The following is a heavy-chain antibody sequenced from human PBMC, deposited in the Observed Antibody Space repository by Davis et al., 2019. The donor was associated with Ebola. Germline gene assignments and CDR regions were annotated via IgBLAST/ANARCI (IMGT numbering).Heavy chain of an antibody. D-gene: IGHD3-10*01. Sequence: PGGSLRLSCKGSGYSFTSYWIAWVRQMPGKGLECMGIIYPGDSDSRYSPSFEGQVIISVDRSIKTAFLQWKSLRASDTAIYYCARQERLYGHIDYWGQGTLVTVSS. J-gene: IGHJ4*02. CDR3: ARQERLYGHIDY. V-gene: IGHV5-51*01. CDR2: IYPGDSDS. CDR1: GYSFTSYW.